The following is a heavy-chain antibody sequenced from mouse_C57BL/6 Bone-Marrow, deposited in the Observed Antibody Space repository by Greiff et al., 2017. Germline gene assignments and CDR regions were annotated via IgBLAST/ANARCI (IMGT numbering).Heavy chain of an antibody. CDR1: GYTFTDYY. Sequence: EVQLQQSGPELVKPGASVKISCKASGYTFTDYYMNWVKQSHGKSLEWIGYINPNNGGTSYNQKLKGKATLTVDKSSSTAYMELRSLTSEFSAVDYCARDYYGSSWYLDYWGQGTSLTVSS. J-gene: IGHJ2*03. CDR2: INPNNGGT. D-gene: IGHD1-1*01. V-gene: IGHV1-26*01. CDR3: ARDYYGSSWYLDY.